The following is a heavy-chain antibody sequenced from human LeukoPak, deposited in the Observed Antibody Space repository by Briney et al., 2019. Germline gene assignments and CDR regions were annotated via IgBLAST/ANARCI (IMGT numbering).Heavy chain of an antibody. D-gene: IGHD3-22*01. CDR2: IRYDGSNK. Sequence: GGSLRLSCAASGFTFSSYGMHWVRQAPGKGLEWVAFIRYDGSNKYYADSVKGRFTISRDNSKDTLYLQMNSLRAEDTAVYYCAKVQDYYDSSGYYYNFDYWGQGTLVTVSS. CDR1: GFTFSSYG. CDR3: AKVQDYYDSSGYYYNFDY. V-gene: IGHV3-30*02. J-gene: IGHJ4*02.